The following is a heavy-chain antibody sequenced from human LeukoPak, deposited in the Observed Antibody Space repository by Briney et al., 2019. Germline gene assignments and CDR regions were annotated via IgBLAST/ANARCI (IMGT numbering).Heavy chain of an antibody. J-gene: IGHJ4*02. CDR1: GFSFTPYC. CDR2: ISSDGSVT. D-gene: IGHD2-21*02. Sequence: GGPLRVSCAVSGFSFTPYCIHWVRQDPGKGLICVSYISSDGSVTKYADSVKGRFTISRDNAVNTLYLQMNSLRVEDTAVYYCVRGSLRLPRSTPDYWGQGTLVTVSS. V-gene: IGHV3-74*03. CDR3: VRGSLRLPRSTPDY.